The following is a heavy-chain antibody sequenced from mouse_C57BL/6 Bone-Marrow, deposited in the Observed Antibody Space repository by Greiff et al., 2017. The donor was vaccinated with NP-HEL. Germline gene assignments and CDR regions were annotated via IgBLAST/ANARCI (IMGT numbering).Heavy chain of an antibody. V-gene: IGHV5-12*01. J-gene: IGHJ4*01. CDR2: ISNGGGST. CDR1: GFTFSDYY. CDR3: ASLSYYYGSSSYAMDY. D-gene: IGHD1-1*01. Sequence: EVKLMESGGGLVQPGGSLKLSCAASGFTFSDYYMYWVRQTPEKRLEWVAYISNGGGSTYYPDTVKGRFTISRDNAKNTLYLQMSRLKSEDTAMYYCASLSYYYGSSSYAMDYWGQGTSVTVSS.